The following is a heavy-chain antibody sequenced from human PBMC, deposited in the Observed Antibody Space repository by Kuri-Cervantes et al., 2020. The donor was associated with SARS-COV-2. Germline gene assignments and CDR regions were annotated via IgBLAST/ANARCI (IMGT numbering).Heavy chain of an antibody. CDR3: ARENRNYFDY. CDR2: IYYSGST. Sequence: ESLKISCTVSGGSISSYYWSWIRQPPGKGLEWIGYIYYSGSTNYNPSLKSRVTISVDTSKNQFSLKLSSVTAADTAVYYCARENRNYFDYWGQGTLVTVSS. V-gene: IGHV4-59*01. D-gene: IGHD1-14*01. CDR1: GGSISSYY. J-gene: IGHJ4*02.